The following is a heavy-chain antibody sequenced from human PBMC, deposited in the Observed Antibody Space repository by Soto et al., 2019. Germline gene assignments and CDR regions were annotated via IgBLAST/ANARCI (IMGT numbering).Heavy chain of an antibody. CDR1: GYTFTSYG. CDR2: ISAYNGNT. D-gene: IGHD2-15*01. CDR3: ARSEYCSGGSCYSGYYYYYGMDV. J-gene: IGHJ6*02. V-gene: IGHV1-18*04. Sequence: ASVKVSCKASGYTFTSYGISWLRQAPGQGLEWMGWISAYNGNTNYAQKLQGRVTMTTDTSTSTAYMELRSLRSDDTAVYYCARSEYCSGGSCYSGYYYYYGMDVWGQGTTVTVSS.